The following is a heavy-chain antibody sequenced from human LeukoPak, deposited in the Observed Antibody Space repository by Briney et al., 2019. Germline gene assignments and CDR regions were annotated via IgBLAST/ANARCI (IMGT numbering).Heavy chain of an antibody. CDR3: AREAGVVRGVNAFDI. D-gene: IGHD3-10*01. CDR2: ISSSSSYI. V-gene: IGHV3-21*01. J-gene: IGHJ3*02. Sequence: PGGSLRLSCAASGFTFSSYSMNWVRQAPGKGLEWVSSISSSSSYIYYADSVKGRFTISRDNAKNSLYLQMNSLRAEDTAVYYCAREAGVVRGVNAFDIWGQGTMVTVSS. CDR1: GFTFSSYS.